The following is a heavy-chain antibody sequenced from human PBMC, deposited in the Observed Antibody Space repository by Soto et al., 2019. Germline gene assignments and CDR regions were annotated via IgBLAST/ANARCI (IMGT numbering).Heavy chain of an antibody. V-gene: IGHV4-59*08. CDR1: GGSISSYY. CDR3: ANRRPHDRNGHVDLDY. J-gene: IGHJ4*02. Sequence: SETLSLTCTVPGGSISSYYWSWIRQPPGKGLEWIGCIYYSGSTNYNPSLKSRVTISVATSKNQFSLKLSSVTAADTAVEYCANRRPHDRNGHVDLDYWSQGTAVKVSS. CDR2: IYYSGST. D-gene: IGHD3-22*01.